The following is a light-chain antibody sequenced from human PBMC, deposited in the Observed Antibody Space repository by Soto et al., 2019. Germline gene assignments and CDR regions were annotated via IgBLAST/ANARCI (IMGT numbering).Light chain of an antibody. J-gene: IGLJ2*01. Sequence: QSVLTQPPSASGTPGQRVTISCSGSSSNIGSNYVYWYHQLPGTAPKLVIYRNNQRPSGVPDRISGSKSGTSASLAISGLXXXXXXXXXXAAWXXRLSGLVFGRGTKLTVL. CDR1: SSNIGSNY. V-gene: IGLV1-47*01. CDR3: AAWXXRLSGLV. CDR2: RNN.